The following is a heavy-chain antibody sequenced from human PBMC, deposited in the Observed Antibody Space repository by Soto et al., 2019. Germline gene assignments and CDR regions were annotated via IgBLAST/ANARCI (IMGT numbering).Heavy chain of an antibody. CDR3: AGEGLVVGYSYGFDS. CDR2: ISSSGSTI. Sequence: QPGGSLRLSCAASGFTFSSYWMNWVRQAPGKGLEWVSYISSSGSTIYYADSVKGRFTISRDNAKNSLYLQMNSLRAEDTAVYYCAGEGLVVGYSYGFDSWGQGTLVTVSS. V-gene: IGHV3-48*04. CDR1: GFTFSSYW. J-gene: IGHJ5*01. D-gene: IGHD5-18*01.